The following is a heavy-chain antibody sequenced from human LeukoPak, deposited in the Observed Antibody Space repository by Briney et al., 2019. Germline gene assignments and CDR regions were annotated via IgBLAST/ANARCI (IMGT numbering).Heavy chain of an antibody. D-gene: IGHD6-13*01. V-gene: IGHV4-39*07. J-gene: IGHJ4*02. Sequence: SETLSLTCTVPGGSISIDTFYWGWIRQPPGKGLEWLGNIFYSGNTYSIPALETRVTISVDTSKNLFSQKLSSVTAADAAVYYCARGDSSSWSFKIWGQGTLVTVSS. CDR3: ARGDSSSWSFKI. CDR1: GGSISIDTFY. CDR2: IFYSGNT.